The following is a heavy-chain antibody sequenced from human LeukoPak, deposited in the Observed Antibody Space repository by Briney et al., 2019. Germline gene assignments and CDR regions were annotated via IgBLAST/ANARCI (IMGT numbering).Heavy chain of an antibody. CDR2: IYHSGST. V-gene: IGHV4-30-2*01. CDR1: GGSISSGGYS. D-gene: IGHD5-18*01. J-gene: IGHJ4*02. CDR3: ARGVIQLWLPYFDY. Sequence: NPSETLSLTCAVSGGSISSGGYSWSWIRQPPGKGLEWIGYIYHSGSTYYNPSLKSRVTISVDRSKNQFSLKLSSVTAADTAVYYCARGVIQLWLPYFDYWGQGTLVTVSP.